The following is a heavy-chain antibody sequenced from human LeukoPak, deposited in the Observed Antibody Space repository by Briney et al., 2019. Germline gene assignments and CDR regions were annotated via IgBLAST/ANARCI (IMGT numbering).Heavy chain of an antibody. CDR2: ISYDGSNK. Sequence: GGSLRLSCAASGFTFSSYAMHWVRQAPGKGLEWVAVISYDGSNKYYADSVKGRFTISRDNSKNTLYLQMNSLRAEDTAVYYCAKDAGYSYGYPYFDYWGQGTLVTVSS. CDR1: GFTFSSYA. V-gene: IGHV3-30-3*01. D-gene: IGHD5-18*01. CDR3: AKDAGYSYGYPYFDY. J-gene: IGHJ4*02.